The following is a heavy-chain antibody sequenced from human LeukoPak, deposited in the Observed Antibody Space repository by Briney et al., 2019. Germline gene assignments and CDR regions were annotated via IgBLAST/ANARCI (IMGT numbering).Heavy chain of an antibody. V-gene: IGHV3-7*01. CDR3: AGGGKWFDL. D-gene: IGHD3-10*01. Sequence: GGSLRLSCAASGFSFSDWWLTWVRQAPGRGLEWVANTKPDGSEKNYVDSLKGRFTISRDNAKNSLSLQMNSLRVEDTAVYYCAGGGKWFDLWGQGTLVTVSS. CDR1: GFSFSDWW. CDR2: TKPDGSEK. J-gene: IGHJ5*02.